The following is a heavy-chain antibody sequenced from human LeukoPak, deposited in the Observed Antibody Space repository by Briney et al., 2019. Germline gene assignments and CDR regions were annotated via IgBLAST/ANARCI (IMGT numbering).Heavy chain of an antibody. CDR1: GVTFSSDS. CDR3: ARGMGITGTTRAFDI. J-gene: IGHJ3*02. CDR2: ISSNGGST. D-gene: IGHD1-20*01. Sequence: GGSLRLSCAASGVTFSSDSMSWVRQAPGKGLEYISAISSNGGSTYYANSVKGRFTISRDNSKNTLYLQMGSLRAEDMAVYYCARGMGITGTTRAFDIWGQGTMVTVSS. V-gene: IGHV3-64*01.